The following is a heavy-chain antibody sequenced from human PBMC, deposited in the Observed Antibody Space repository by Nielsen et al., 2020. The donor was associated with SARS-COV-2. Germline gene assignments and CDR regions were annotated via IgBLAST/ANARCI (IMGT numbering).Heavy chain of an antibody. CDR3: TRATMDTAMVQYMDV. CDR1: GFTFSSYA. D-gene: IGHD5-18*01. CDR2: IRSKAYGGTT. V-gene: IGHV3-49*04. J-gene: IGHJ6*03. Sequence: GGSLRLSCAASGFTFSSYAMHWVRQAPGKGLEWVGFIRSKAYGGTTEYAASVKGRFTISRDDSKSIAYLQMNSLKTEDTAVYYCTRATMDTAMVQYMDVWGKGTTVTVSS.